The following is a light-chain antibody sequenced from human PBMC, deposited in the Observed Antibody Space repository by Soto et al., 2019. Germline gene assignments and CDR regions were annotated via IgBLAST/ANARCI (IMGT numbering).Light chain of an antibody. V-gene: IGLV2-14*01. CDR1: SSDVGGYNY. J-gene: IGLJ2*01. CDR2: DVS. CDR3: SSYTSRSTRV. Sequence: QSALTQPASVSGAPGQSITISCTGTSSDVGGYNYVSWYQQHPGKAPKLMIYDVSNRPSGVSNRFSGSKSGNTASLKISGLQAEDEADYYCSSYTSRSTRVFGGGTKLTVL.